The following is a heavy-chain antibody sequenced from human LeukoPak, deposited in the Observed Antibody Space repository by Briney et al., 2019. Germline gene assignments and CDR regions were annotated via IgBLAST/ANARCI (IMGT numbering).Heavy chain of an antibody. CDR3: VRHEFSSGWYVSLFDY. CDR2: IYYSGST. Sequence: SETLSLTCTVSGGSINNYYWSWIRQPPGKGLEWIGYIYYSGSTNYNPSLKSRVTILVDTSKNQFSLKLSSVTAADTAVYYCVRHEFSSGWYVSLFDYWGPGTLVTVSS. CDR1: GGSINNYY. V-gene: IGHV4-59*08. J-gene: IGHJ4*02. D-gene: IGHD6-19*01.